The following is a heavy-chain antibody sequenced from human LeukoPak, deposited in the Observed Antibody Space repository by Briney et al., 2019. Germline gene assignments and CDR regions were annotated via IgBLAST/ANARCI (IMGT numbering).Heavy chain of an antibody. CDR2: ISWNSGSI. D-gene: IGHD1-26*01. CDR3: AEGGGSYNDFDY. V-gene: IGHV3-9*01. Sequence: GGSLRLSCAASGFTFDDYAMHWVRHAPGKGLEWVSGISWNSGSIGYADSAKGRFTISRDNAKNSLYLQMNSLRAEDTALYYCAEGGGSYNDFDYWGQGTLVTVSS. CDR1: GFTFDDYA. J-gene: IGHJ4*02.